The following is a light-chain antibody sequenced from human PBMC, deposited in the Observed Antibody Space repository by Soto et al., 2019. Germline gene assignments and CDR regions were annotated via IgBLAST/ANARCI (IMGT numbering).Light chain of an antibody. J-gene: IGKJ1*01. Sequence: EIVVTQSPGTLSLSPGERATLSCRASQSVSDSYLAWYQQKPGQAPRLLIYGASSRATGIPDRFSGTGSGTDFTLIISRLEPEDFAVYYCQQYDRSPWTFGQGTKVEIK. CDR2: GAS. CDR3: QQYDRSPWT. CDR1: QSVSDSY. V-gene: IGKV3-20*01.